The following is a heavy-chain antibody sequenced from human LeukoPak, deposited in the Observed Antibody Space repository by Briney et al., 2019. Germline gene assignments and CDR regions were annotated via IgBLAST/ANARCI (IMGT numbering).Heavy chain of an antibody. J-gene: IGHJ4*02. D-gene: IGHD3-22*01. Sequence: GGSLRLSCAASGFSFSNYAMSWVRQAPGKGLEWVSTISNTGRGTYYADSVKGRFTISRDNSQNTLRLYLQMNSLRAEDTAVYYCVRDDDRPDNGLDYWGQGTLVTVSS. CDR3: VRDDDRPDNGLDY. CDR1: GFSFSNYA. V-gene: IGHV3-23*01. CDR2: ISNTGRGT.